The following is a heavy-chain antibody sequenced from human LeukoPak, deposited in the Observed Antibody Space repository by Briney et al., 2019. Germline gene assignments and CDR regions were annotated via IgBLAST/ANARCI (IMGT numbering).Heavy chain of an antibody. D-gene: IGHD4-17*01. Sequence: PGGSLRLSCAASGFTFSSYWMSWVRQAPGKGLEWVANIKQDGSEKYYVDSVKGRFTISRDNAKNSLYLQMNSLRAEDTAVYYCARELTTVTAYKWFDPWGQGTLVTVSS. V-gene: IGHV3-7*01. J-gene: IGHJ5*02. CDR1: GFTFSSYW. CDR2: IKQDGSEK. CDR3: ARELTTVTAYKWFDP.